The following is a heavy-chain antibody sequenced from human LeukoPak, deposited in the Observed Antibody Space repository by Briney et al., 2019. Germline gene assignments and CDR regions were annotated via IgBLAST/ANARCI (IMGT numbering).Heavy chain of an antibody. J-gene: IGHJ4*02. CDR2: IYYSGNT. V-gene: IGHV4-39*01. CDR1: GGSISSSTYY. CDR3: ARRGSTVTTPDF. Sequence: SETLSLTCTVSGGSISSSTYYWGWIRQPPGKGLEWIGNIYYSGNTYYNPSLKSRVTISVDTSKNQFSLELISVTAADAAVYYCARRGSTVTTPDFWGQGTLVTVSS. D-gene: IGHD4-17*01.